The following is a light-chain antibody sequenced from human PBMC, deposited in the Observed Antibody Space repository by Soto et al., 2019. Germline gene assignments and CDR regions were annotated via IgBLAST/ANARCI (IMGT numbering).Light chain of an antibody. CDR2: AAS. Sequence: DIQLTQSPSFLSASVGDRVTITCRASQGIGSYLAWYQQRPGKAPKLLIYAASTLQSGVPSRFSGSGSGTEFTLTISSLQPEDFATYYCQQSYNSPFTFGPGTKVDIK. V-gene: IGKV1-9*01. CDR3: QQSYNSPFT. CDR1: QGIGSY. J-gene: IGKJ3*01.